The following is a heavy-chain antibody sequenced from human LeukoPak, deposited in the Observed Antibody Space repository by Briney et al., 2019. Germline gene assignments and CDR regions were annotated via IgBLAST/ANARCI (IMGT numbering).Heavy chain of an antibody. V-gene: IGHV3-23*01. Sequence: GGSLRLSCAASGFTFSAYGMSWVRQSPRKGLEWVSGVSGADGTTYYADSVKGRFTISRDNSKSTLYLQMNNLRAEDTAVYYCAKHWSYCSTTSCFFNYYYYYIGVWGKGTTVTVSS. CDR2: VSGADGTT. J-gene: IGHJ6*03. CDR3: AKHWSYCSTTSCFFNYYYYYIGV. CDR1: GFTFSAYG. D-gene: IGHD2-2*01.